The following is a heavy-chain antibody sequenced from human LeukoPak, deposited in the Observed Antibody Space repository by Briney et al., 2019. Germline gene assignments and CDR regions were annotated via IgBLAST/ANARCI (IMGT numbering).Heavy chain of an antibody. CDR3: ARDRALGSGKYYFDY. D-gene: IGHD3-16*01. V-gene: IGHV4-59*01. CDR2: IDYSGST. J-gene: IGHJ4*02. CDR1: GGSISSYY. Sequence: TSSETLSLTCTVSGGSISSYYWSWIRQPPGKGLEWIGYIDYSGSTNYNPSLKSRVTISVDTSQNQSSLKLSSVTAADTAVYYCARDRALGSGKYYFDYWGQGTLVTVSA.